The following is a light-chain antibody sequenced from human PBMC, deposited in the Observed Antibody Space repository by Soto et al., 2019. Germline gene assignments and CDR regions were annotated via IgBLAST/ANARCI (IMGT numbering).Light chain of an antibody. CDR3: QQRSNWPLT. V-gene: IGKV3-11*01. CDR2: DAS. Sequence: ESVLTQSPATLSLSPGERATLSCRASQSVSSYLAWYQQKPGQAPRLLIYDASNRATGIPARFSGSGSETDFTLTISSLEPEDFAVYYCQQRSNWPLTFGGGTKVEIK. CDR1: QSVSSY. J-gene: IGKJ4*01.